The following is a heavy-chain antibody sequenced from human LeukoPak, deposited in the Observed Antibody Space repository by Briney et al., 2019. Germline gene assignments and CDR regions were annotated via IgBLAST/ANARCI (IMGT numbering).Heavy chain of an antibody. D-gene: IGHD6-19*01. CDR2: VYYSGSA. J-gene: IGHJ3*02. Sequence: SDTLSLTCAVSGYSISSSNWWGWIRQPPGKGPEWIGYVYYSGSAYYNPSLKSRVTMSVDTSKNQFSLKLSSVTAVDTAVYYCARNQAVAGNHGAMDIWGQGTMVTVSS. V-gene: IGHV4-28*01. CDR1: GYSISSSNW. CDR3: ARNQAVAGNHGAMDI.